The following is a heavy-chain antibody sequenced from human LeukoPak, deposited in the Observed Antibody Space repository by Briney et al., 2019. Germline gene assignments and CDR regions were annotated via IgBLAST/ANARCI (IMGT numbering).Heavy chain of an antibody. CDR1: ASTFSSYW. V-gene: IGHV3-7*01. J-gene: IGHJ3*02. D-gene: IGHD1-26*01. Sequence: GGSLRLSCAASASTFSSYWMSWVRQAPGKGLEWVANINQDGSERYYVDFVMGRFTISRDNAKNSLYLQMSGLRAEDTAFYYCARPRGGSYSAFDIWGQGTMVTVSS. CDR3: ARPRGGSYSAFDI. CDR2: INQDGSER.